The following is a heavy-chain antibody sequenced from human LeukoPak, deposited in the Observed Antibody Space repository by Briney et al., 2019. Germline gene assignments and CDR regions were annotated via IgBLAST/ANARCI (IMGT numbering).Heavy chain of an antibody. D-gene: IGHD2-2*01. Sequence: GGSLRLSCAASGFTFSSYAMSWVRQAPGKGLEWVAVIWYDGSNKYYADSVKGRFTISRDNSKNTLYLQMNSLRAEDTAVYYCARDRARYCSSTSCSVFDYWGQGTLVTVSS. CDR2: IWYDGSNK. J-gene: IGHJ4*02. V-gene: IGHV3-33*08. CDR1: GFTFSSYA. CDR3: ARDRARYCSSTSCSVFDY.